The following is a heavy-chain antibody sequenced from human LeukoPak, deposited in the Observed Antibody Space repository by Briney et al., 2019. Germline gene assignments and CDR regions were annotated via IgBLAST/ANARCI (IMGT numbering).Heavy chain of an antibody. Sequence: GGSLRLSCSASGFTIMNYAMNWVRQAPGKGLEWVSTFSGGVTTYYADSVKGRFTISRDSSRNTLFLQMNNLRVEDTAKHYCAKEIMRHRGNWFDTWGQGTLVTVSS. V-gene: IGHV3-23*01. CDR1: GFTIMNYA. CDR3: AKEIMRHRGNWFDT. J-gene: IGHJ5*02. CDR2: FSGGVTT. D-gene: IGHD3-10*01.